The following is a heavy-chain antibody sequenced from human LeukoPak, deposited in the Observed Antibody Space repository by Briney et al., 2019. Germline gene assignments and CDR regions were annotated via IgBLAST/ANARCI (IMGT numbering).Heavy chain of an antibody. J-gene: IGHJ6*03. CDR2: IYYSGST. D-gene: IGHD1-14*01. CDR1: GGSISSSSYY. CDR3: ARLRTGYYYYMDV. V-gene: IGHV4-39*01. Sequence: SETLSLTCTVSGGSISSSSYYWGWIRQPPGKGLEWIGSIYYSGSTYYNPSLKSRVTISVDTSKNRFSLKLSSVTAADTAVYYCARLRTGYYYYMDVWGKGTTVTVSS.